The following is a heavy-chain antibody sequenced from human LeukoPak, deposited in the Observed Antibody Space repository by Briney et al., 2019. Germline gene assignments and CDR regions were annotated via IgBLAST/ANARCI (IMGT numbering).Heavy chain of an antibody. CDR2: MNSSGGST. Sequence: ASVKVSCKASGYTXTSYYMHWVRQAPGQGLEWMGIMNSSGGSTSYAQKSQGRVTMTRDTSTSTVYMELSSLSSEDTAVYYCARGGRERYSSGWTDAFGIWGQGTMVIVSS. V-gene: IGHV1-46*01. D-gene: IGHD6-19*01. J-gene: IGHJ3*02. CDR3: ARGGRERYSSGWTDAFGI. CDR1: GYTXTSYY.